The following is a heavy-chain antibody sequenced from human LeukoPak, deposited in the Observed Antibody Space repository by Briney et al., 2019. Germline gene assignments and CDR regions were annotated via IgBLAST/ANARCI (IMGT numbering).Heavy chain of an antibody. CDR3: ARGSPYCGGDCYSEVQEYFQH. Sequence: SQTLSLTCTVSGGSLSSGSYYWSWIRQPAGKGLEWIGRIYTSGSTNYNPSLKSRVTISVDTSKNQFSLKLSSVTAADTAVYYCARGSPYCGGDCYSEVQEYFQHWGQGTLVTVSS. CDR2: IYTSGST. V-gene: IGHV4-61*02. CDR1: GGSLSSGSYY. D-gene: IGHD2-21*02. J-gene: IGHJ1*01.